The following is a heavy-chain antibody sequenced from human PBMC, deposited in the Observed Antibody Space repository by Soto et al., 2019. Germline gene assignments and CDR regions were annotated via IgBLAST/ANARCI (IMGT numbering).Heavy chain of an antibody. CDR3: ARGIRAAAGRAAVWFDP. V-gene: IGHV4-34*01. J-gene: IGHJ5*02. D-gene: IGHD6-13*01. CDR1: GGSFSGYY. Sequence: QVQLQQWGAGLLKPSETLSLTCAVYGGSFSGYYWSWIRQPPGKGLEWIGEINHSGSTNYNPSLKSRVTISVDTSKYQFSLKLSSVTAADTAVYYCARGIRAAAGRAAVWFDPWGQGTLVTVSS. CDR2: INHSGST.